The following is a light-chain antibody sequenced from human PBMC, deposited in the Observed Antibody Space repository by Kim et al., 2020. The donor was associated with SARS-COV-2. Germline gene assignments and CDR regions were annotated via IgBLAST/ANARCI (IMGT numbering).Light chain of an antibody. Sequence: ASVGDRVISTCRASQSITTYLTWYQHKPGKAPKLLIYAASSLQGGVPSRFSGSGFGTDFTLTISSLQPEDFAAYYCQQSHTAPRTFGQGTKVDIK. V-gene: IGKV1-39*01. J-gene: IGKJ1*01. CDR1: QSITTY. CDR2: AAS. CDR3: QQSHTAPRT.